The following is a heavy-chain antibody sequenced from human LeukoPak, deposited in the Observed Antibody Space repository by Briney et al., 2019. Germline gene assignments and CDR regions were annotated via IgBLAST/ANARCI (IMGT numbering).Heavy chain of an antibody. V-gene: IGHV4-39*02. J-gene: IGHJ5*02. CDR2: IYYSGST. CDR1: GGSISSSSYY. Sequence: MASETLSLTCTVSGGSISSSSYYWGWIRQPPGKGLEWIGSIYYSGSTYYNPSLKSRVTISVDTSKNQFSLKLSSVTAADTAVYYCAKDVRYASGWSTPESWGQGTLVTVSS. D-gene: IGHD6-19*01. CDR3: AKDVRYASGWSTPES.